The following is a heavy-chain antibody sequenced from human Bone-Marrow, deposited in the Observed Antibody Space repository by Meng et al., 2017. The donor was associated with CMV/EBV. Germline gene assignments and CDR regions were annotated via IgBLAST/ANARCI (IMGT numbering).Heavy chain of an antibody. V-gene: IGHV3-7*01. CDR3: ARGGVAARRQAEYFQH. D-gene: IGHD6-6*01. Sequence: GGSLRLSCAASGFTVSSNYMSWVRQAPGKGLEWVANIKQDGSEKYYVDSVKGRFTISRDNAKNSLYLQMNSLRAEDTAVYYCARGGVAARRQAEYFQHWGQGTLVTVSS. CDR2: IKQDGSEK. J-gene: IGHJ1*01. CDR1: GFTVSSNY.